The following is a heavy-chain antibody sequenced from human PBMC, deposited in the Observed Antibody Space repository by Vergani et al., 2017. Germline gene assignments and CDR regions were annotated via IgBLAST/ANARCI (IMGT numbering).Heavy chain of an antibody. D-gene: IGHD3-22*01. Sequence: EVQLVESGGGLVQPGGSLRLSCAASGFTFSSYEMNWVRQAPGKGLEWVSYISSSGSTIYYADSVKGRFTISRDNAKNSLYLQMNSLRAEDTAVYYCARDGHYYDSSGYTSGFDYWGQGTLVTVSS. CDR1: GFTFSSYE. CDR2: ISSSGSTI. V-gene: IGHV3-48*03. J-gene: IGHJ4*02. CDR3: ARDGHYYDSSGYTSGFDY.